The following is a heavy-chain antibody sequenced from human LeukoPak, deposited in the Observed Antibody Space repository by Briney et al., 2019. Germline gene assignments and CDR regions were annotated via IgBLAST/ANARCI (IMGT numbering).Heavy chain of an antibody. Sequence: PSETLSLTCAVYGGSFSGYYWSWIRQPPGKGLEWIGEINHSGSTNYNPSLKSRVTISVDTSKNQFSLKLSSVTAPDTAVYYCARVRGMGPAAPPPYYYYYYMDVWGKGTTVTVSS. CDR2: INHSGST. D-gene: IGHD2-2*01. CDR1: GGSFSGYY. V-gene: IGHV4-34*01. J-gene: IGHJ6*03. CDR3: ARVRGMGPAAPPPYYYYYYMDV.